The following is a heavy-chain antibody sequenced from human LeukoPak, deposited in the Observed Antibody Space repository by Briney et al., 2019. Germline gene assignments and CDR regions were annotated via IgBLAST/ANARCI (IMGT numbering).Heavy chain of an antibody. V-gene: IGHV3-21*04. CDR3: ASRYCSGGSCYFDY. CDR2: IDYDSSHI. D-gene: IGHD2-15*01. J-gene: IGHJ4*02. CDR1: GFTFSTSA. Sequence: GGSLRLSCAASGFTFSTSAMNWVRQVPGKGLEWVSSIDYDSSHIYYAASVRGRFTISRDNARDSVYLQMNTLRAEDTAVYYCASRYCSGGSCYFDYWGQGTLVTVSS.